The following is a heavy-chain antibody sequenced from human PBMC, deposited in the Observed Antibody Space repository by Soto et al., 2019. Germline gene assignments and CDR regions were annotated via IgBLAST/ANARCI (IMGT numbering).Heavy chain of an antibody. CDR3: ARERGGGYSYGKYYYYYGMDV. V-gene: IGHV1-2*02. CDR2: INPNSGGT. J-gene: IGHJ6*02. CDR1: GSTFTGYY. Sequence: ASVKVSCKASGSTFTGYYMHWVRQAPGQGLEWMGWINPNSGGTNYAQKFQGRVTMTRDTSISTAYMELSRLRSDDTAVYYCARERGGGYSYGKYYYYYGMDVWGQGTTVTVSS. D-gene: IGHD5-18*01.